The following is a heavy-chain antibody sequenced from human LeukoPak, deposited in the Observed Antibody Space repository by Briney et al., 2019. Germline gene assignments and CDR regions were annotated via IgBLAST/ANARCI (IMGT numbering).Heavy chain of an antibody. CDR1: GGSISSSSYY. CDR3: ARMVVDLNFDY. J-gene: IGHJ4*02. V-gene: IGHV4-39*01. D-gene: IGHD2-15*01. CDR2: IYYSGST. Sequence: SETLSLTCTVSGGSISSSSYYWGWIRQPRGKGVEWIGSIYYSGSTYYHPSLKSRVTISVDTSKNQFSLKLSSVTAADTAVYYCARMVVDLNFDYWGQGTLVTVSS.